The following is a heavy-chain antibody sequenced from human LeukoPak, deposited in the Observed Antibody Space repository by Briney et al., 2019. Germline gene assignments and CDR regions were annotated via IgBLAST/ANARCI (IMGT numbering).Heavy chain of an antibody. V-gene: IGHV3-43D*03. CDR2: ISWDGGST. CDR1: GFTFDDYA. CDR3: AKDRLAAAGYYMDV. Sequence: GSLRLSCAASGFTFDDYAMHCVREAPGKGLEWFSLISWDGGSTYYADSVNGQFTITRYNSKTTLYLQMNSLRAEDTALYYCAKDRLAAAGYYMDVWAKGTTVTVSS. D-gene: IGHD6-13*01. J-gene: IGHJ6*03.